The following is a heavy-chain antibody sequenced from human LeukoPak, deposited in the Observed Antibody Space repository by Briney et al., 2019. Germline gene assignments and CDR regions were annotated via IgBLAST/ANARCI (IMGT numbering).Heavy chain of an antibody. V-gene: IGHV1-3*01. Sequence: EASVKVSCKASGYRFTGYNIDWVRQAPGQRPEWMGRIHAENDDTKYSQKFQGRVTITRDTFASTSYMELSSLRYEDTAVYYCGRVQYNVIASWGQGALVTVSS. D-gene: IGHD1-14*01. CDR1: GYRFTGYN. CDR3: GRVQYNVIAS. CDR2: IHAENDDT. J-gene: IGHJ4*02.